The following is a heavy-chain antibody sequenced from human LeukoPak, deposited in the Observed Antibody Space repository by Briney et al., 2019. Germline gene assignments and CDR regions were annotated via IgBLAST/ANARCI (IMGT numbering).Heavy chain of an antibody. D-gene: IGHD3-10*01. Sequence: SETLSLTCTVSGGSISSGGYYWSWIRQHPGKGLEWIGYIYYSGSTYYNPSLKSRVTISVDTSKNQFSLKLSSVTAADTAVYYCARAPLRITMVRGVIIRDNWFDPWGQGTLVTVSS. V-gene: IGHV4-31*03. CDR2: IYYSGST. J-gene: IGHJ5*02. CDR3: ARAPLRITMVRGVIIRDNWFDP. CDR1: GGSISSGGYY.